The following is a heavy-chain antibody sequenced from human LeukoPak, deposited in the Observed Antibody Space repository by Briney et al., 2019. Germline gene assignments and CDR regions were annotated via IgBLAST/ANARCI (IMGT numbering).Heavy chain of an antibody. CDR3: AKDRFGYNNSPGGIDY. D-gene: IGHD1-14*01. CDR1: EFLFSSYA. Sequence: GGSLRLSCAASEFLFSSYAMSWVRQAPGRGLEWVSSVSSSGTNTYYADSVKGRFTTSRDNSKDTLYLQMNSLRAEDTAVYYCAKDRFGYNNSPGGIDYWGQGTLVTVSS. CDR2: VSSSGTNT. J-gene: IGHJ4*02. V-gene: IGHV3-23*01.